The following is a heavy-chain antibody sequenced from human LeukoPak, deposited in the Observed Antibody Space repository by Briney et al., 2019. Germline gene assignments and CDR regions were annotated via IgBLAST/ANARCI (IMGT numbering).Heavy chain of an antibody. D-gene: IGHD3-10*01. V-gene: IGHV1-69*01. J-gene: IGHJ5*02. CDR1: GGTFSSYA. CDR3: ARDGAYGSGSLNNWFDP. CDR2: IIPIFGTA. Sequence: SVKVSCKASGGTFSSYAISWVRQAPGQGLEWMGGIIPIFGTANYAQKFQGRVTITADESTSTAYMELSGLRSEDTAVYYCARDGAYGSGSLNNWFDPWGQGTLVTVSS.